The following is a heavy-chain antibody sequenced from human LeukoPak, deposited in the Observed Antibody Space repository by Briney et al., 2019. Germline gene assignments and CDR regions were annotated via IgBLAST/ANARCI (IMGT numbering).Heavy chain of an antibody. J-gene: IGHJ6*03. CDR3: ARDPYSGSYGNNYYYYMDV. CDR1: GFTFSDSY. D-gene: IGHD5-12*01. Sequence: GGSLRLSCAASGFTFSDSYMTWIRQAPGKGLEWVSGISGSGVSTYYADSVKGRFTISRDNAQNSLYLQMNSLRAEDTAVYYCARDPYSGSYGNNYYYYMDVWGKGTTVTISS. CDR2: ISGSGVST. V-gene: IGHV3-11*04.